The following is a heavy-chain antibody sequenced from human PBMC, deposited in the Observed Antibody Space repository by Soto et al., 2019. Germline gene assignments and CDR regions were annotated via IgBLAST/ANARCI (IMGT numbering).Heavy chain of an antibody. CDR1: GGTFRNYA. D-gene: IGHD2-2*01. CDR2: TIPLFGSA. J-gene: IGHJ4*02. Sequence: QVQLVQSGAEVKKPGSSVKVSCKASGGTFRNYAISWVRQAPGQGLEWVGQTIPLFGSANYAQKFQGRVTITADESTTKAYIELSSLTSEDTAVFYCAFLLCTNTSFYFEAWGQGTLVTVSS. CDR3: AFLLCTNTSFYFEA. V-gene: IGHV1-69*01.